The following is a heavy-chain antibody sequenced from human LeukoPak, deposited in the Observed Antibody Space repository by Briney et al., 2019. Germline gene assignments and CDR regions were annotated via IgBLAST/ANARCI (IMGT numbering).Heavy chain of an antibody. CDR1: GYTFTGYY. CDR2: INPNSGGT. D-gene: IGHD3-22*01. Sequence: ASVTVSCKASGYTFTGYYMHWVRHAPGQRLEWMGWINPNSGGTNYAQKFQGRVTMTRDTSISTAYMELSRLRSDDTAVYYCARPMKQKYYYDSSGYYLDYWGQGTLVTVSS. CDR3: ARPMKQKYYYDSSGYYLDY. V-gene: IGHV1-2*02. J-gene: IGHJ4*02.